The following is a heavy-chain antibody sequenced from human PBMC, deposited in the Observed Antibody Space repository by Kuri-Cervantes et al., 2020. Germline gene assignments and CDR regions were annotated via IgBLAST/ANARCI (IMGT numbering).Heavy chain of an antibody. D-gene: IGHD2-15*01. CDR1: GFTFSSYS. V-gene: IGHV3-21*01. CDR2: ISSSSSYI. Sequence: LSLTCAASGFTFSSYSMNWVRQAPGKGLEWVSSISSSSSYIYYADSVKGRFTISRDNAKNSLYLQMNSLRAEDTAVYYCARDDCSGGSCYSNYWGQGTLVTVSS. CDR3: ARDDCSGGSCYSNY. J-gene: IGHJ4*02.